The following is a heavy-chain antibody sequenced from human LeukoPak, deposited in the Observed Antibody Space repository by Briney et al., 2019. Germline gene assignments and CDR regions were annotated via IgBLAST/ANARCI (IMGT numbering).Heavy chain of an antibody. V-gene: IGHV1-2*02. CDR2: INPNSGGT. D-gene: IGHD6-13*01. CDR1: GYTFTGYY. CDR3: ARYGIAAAGTVY. J-gene: IGHJ4*02. Sequence: ASVKVSCKASGYTFTGYYMHWVRQAPGQGLEWMGWINPNSGGTNYAQKLQGRVTMTRDTSISTAYMELSRLRSDDTAVYYCARYGIAAAGTVYWGQGTLVTVSS.